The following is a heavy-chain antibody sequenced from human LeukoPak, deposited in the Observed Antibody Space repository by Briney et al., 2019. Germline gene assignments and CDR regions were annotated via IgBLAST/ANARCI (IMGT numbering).Heavy chain of an antibody. CDR3: ARLDKLRFLEWPPNYMDV. CDR2: ISSSSSSYI. D-gene: IGHD3-3*01. V-gene: IGHV3-21*01. J-gene: IGHJ6*03. Sequence: PGGSLRLSCAASGFTFSSYSMNWVRQAPGKGLEWVSSISSSSSSYIYYADSVKGRFTISRDNAKNSLYLQMNSLRAEDTAVYYCARLDKLRFLEWPPNYMDVWGKGTTVTVSS. CDR1: GFTFSSYS.